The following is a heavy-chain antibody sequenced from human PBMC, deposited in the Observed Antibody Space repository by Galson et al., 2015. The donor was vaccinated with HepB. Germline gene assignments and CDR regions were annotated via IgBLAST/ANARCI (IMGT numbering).Heavy chain of an antibody. CDR2: INAGNGNT. V-gene: IGHV1-3*01. CDR1: GYTFTSYA. CDR3: ARVQRLSYYYDSSGPWDY. D-gene: IGHD3-22*01. Sequence: VSCKASGYTFTSYAMHWVRQAPGQRLEWMGWINAGNGNTKYSQKFQGRVTITRDTSASTAYMELSSLRSEDTAVYYCARVQRLSYYYDSSGPWDYWGQGTLVTVSS. J-gene: IGHJ4*02.